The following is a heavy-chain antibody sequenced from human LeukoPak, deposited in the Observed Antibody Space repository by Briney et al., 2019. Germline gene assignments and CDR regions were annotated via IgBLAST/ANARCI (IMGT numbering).Heavy chain of an antibody. V-gene: IGHV3-23*01. CDR2: ISGSGGST. J-gene: IGHJ4*02. Sequence: PGGTLRLSCAASGFTFRSYGMSWVRQAPGKGLEWVSAISGSGGSTYYADSVKGRFTISRDNSKNTLYLQMNSLRAEDTAVYYCAKKTTIAVAGKYDYWGQGTLVTVSS. CDR1: GFTFRSYG. D-gene: IGHD6-19*01. CDR3: AKKTTIAVAGKYDY.